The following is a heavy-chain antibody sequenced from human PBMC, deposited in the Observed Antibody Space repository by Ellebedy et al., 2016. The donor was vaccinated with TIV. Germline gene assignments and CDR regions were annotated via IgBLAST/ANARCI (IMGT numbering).Heavy chain of an antibody. V-gene: IGHV3-21*01. CDR2: ITSSSSYI. CDR3: ARDLYGDFWFDY. J-gene: IGHJ4*02. Sequence: GESLKISXAASGFTFSTYSMNWVRQAPGKGLEWVSSITSSSSYIYYAGSVKGRFTISRDNAKNSLYLQMNSLRAEDTAVYYCARDLYGDFWFDYWGQGILVTVSS. D-gene: IGHD4-17*01. CDR1: GFTFSTYS.